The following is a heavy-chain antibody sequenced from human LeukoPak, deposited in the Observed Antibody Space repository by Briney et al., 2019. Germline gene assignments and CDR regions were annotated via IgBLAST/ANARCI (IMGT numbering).Heavy chain of an antibody. J-gene: IGHJ4*02. V-gene: IGHV4-59*01. CDR1: GGSISGYY. CDR3: AKGGPKGIIDS. D-gene: IGHD1-14*01. Sequence: PSETLSLTCSVSGGSISGYYWSWIRQPPGKGLEWIGYIYSSGSTNYNPSLKSRIYISVDTSKNQFSLKLSSVTAADTAVYYCAKGGPKGIIDSWGQGTLVTVSS. CDR2: IYSSGST.